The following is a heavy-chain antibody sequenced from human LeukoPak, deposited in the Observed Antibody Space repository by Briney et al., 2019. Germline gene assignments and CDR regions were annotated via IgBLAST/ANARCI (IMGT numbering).Heavy chain of an antibody. CDR3: ARMTGIAAAVNS. V-gene: IGHV3-48*01. J-gene: IGHJ3*01. Sequence: GGSLRLSCVDSGFTFSTYSMNWVRQAPGKGLEWLSYISSSSSNIYYADSVKGRFTISRDNAKNSLYLQMNSLRVEDTAVYYCARMTGIAAAVNSWGQGTMATVSS. D-gene: IGHD6-13*01. CDR1: GFTFSTYS. CDR2: ISSSSSNI.